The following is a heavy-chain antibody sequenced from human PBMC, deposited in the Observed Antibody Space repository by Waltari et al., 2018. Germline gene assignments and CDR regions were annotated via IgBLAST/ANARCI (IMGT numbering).Heavy chain of an antibody. CDR2: ISAYNGNT. V-gene: IGHV1-18*01. CDR3: ARAYYDFWSGYDDDY. CDR1: GYTFTSYG. D-gene: IGHD3-3*01. J-gene: IGHJ4*02. Sequence: QVQLVQSGAEVTKPGASVKVSCKASGYTFTSYGISWVRRAPGQGLEGMGWISAYNGNTNYAQKLQGRVTMTTDTSTSTAYMELRSLRSDDTAVYYCARAYYDFWSGYDDDYWGQGTLVTVSS.